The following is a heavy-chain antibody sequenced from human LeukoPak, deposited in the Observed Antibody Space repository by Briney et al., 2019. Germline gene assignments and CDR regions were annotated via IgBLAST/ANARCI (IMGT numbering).Heavy chain of an antibody. V-gene: IGHV4-34*01. CDR3: ARGKLLWSGEPRGYYMEV. CDR1: GGSFSGYY. D-gene: IGHD3-10*01. J-gene: IGHJ6*03. CDR2: INHSGST. Sequence: SETLSLTCAVYGGSFSGYYWSWIRQPPGKGLEWIGEINHSGSTNCNPSLKSRVTISVDTSKNQFSLKLSSVTAADTAVYYCARGKLLWSGEPRGYYMEVWGKGTTVTVSS.